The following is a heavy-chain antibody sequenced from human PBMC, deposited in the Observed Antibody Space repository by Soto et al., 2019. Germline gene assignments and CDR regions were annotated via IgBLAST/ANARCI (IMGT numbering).Heavy chain of an antibody. J-gene: IGHJ5*02. CDR3: ARHLGRSAMTKPGGWFDP. D-gene: IGHD5-18*01. Sequence: SETLSLTCTVSGGSISSSSYYWGWIRQPPGKGLEWIGSIYYSGSTYYNPSLKSRVTISVDTSKNQFSLKLSSVTAADTAVYYCARHLGRSAMTKPGGWFDPWGQGTLVTVSS. CDR2: IYYSGST. V-gene: IGHV4-39*01. CDR1: GGSISSSSYY.